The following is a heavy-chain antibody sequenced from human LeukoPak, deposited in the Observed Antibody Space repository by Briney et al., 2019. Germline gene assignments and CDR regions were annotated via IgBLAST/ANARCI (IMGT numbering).Heavy chain of an antibody. CDR3: ARGHSSSSGAFDI. D-gene: IGHD6-6*01. CDR2: ISSSSSYI. J-gene: IGHJ3*02. CDR1: GFTFSSYS. V-gene: IGHV3-21*01. Sequence: GGSLRPSCAASGFTFSSYSMNWVRQAPGKGLEWVSSISSSSSYIYYAGSVKGRFTISRDNAKNSLYLQMNSLRAEDTAVYYCARGHSSSSGAFDIWGQGTMVTVSS.